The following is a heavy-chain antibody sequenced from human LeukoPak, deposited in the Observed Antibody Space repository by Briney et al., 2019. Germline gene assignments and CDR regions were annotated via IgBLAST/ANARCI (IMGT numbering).Heavy chain of an antibody. Sequence: KPSETLSLTCTVSGGSISSSSYYWGWIRQPPGKGLEWIGSIYYSGSTYYNPSLKSRVTISVDTSKNQFSLKLSSVTAADTAVYYCARKYDILSFDPWGQGTLVTVSS. CDR1: GGSISSSSYY. CDR2: IYYSGST. D-gene: IGHD3-9*01. V-gene: IGHV4-39*07. CDR3: ARKYDILSFDP. J-gene: IGHJ5*02.